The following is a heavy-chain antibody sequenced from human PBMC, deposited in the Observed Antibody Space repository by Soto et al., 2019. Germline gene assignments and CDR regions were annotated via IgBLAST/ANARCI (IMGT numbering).Heavy chain of an antibody. J-gene: IGHJ5*02. CDR1: GYTFTGYY. Sequence: SVKVSCKASGYTFTGYYMHWVRQAPGQGLEWMGWINPNSGGTNYAQKFQGRVTMTRDTSISTAYMELSRLRSDDTAVYYCARDLPSGIAVAGPWGQGTLVTVSS. CDR3: ARDLPSGIAVAGP. CDR2: INPNSGGT. V-gene: IGHV1-2*02. D-gene: IGHD6-19*01.